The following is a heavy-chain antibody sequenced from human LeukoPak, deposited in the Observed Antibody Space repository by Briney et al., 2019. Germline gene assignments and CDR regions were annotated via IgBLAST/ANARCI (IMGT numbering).Heavy chain of an antibody. D-gene: IGHD7-27*01. Sequence: GGSLRLSCAASGFSFGSHTMSWVRQAPGKGLEWVAGISSHSDYIYHADSMEGRFTISRDNAKNSLYLQMNSLGAEDTAVYYCARDGDPFDYWGQGTLVTVSS. CDR1: GFSFGSHT. V-gene: IGHV3-21*01. CDR3: ARDGDPFDY. J-gene: IGHJ4*02. CDR2: ISSHSDYI.